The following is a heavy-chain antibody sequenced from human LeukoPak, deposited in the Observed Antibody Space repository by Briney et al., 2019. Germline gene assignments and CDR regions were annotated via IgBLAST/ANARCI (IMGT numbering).Heavy chain of an antibody. CDR1: GFTFSSYG. CDR3: ARDRRDTALDY. CDR2: IWYDGSNK. J-gene: IGHJ4*02. D-gene: IGHD5-18*01. Sequence: PGGSLRLSCAASGFTFSSYGMHWVRQAPGKGLEWVAVIWYDGSNKYYADSVKGRFTISRDNSKNTLYLQMNSLRAEDTAVYCCARDRRDTALDYWGQGTLVTVSS. V-gene: IGHV3-33*01.